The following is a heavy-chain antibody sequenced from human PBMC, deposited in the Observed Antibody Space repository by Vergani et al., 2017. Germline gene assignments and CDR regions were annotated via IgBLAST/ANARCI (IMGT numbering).Heavy chain of an antibody. CDR3: ATIGYRRWGYYFEY. V-gene: IGHV4-4*03. D-gene: IGHD2-2*02. J-gene: IGHJ4*02. CDR1: RDSISSNNC. Sequence: QVQLQESGPGLVKPPGTLSLTCVVSRDSISSNNCWTWVRQPPGKGLEWIGEICHTEETKYIPSLKSRVTVSVDEARNLFSLRLNSVTAADTAVYYCATIGYRRWGYYFEYWGQGTLVTVSS. CDR2: ICHTEET.